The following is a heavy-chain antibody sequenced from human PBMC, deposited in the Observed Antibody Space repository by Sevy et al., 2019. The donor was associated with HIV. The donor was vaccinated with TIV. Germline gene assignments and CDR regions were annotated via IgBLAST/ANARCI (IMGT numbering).Heavy chain of an antibody. CDR1: GGSMGSYY. V-gene: IGHV4-59*01. Sequence: TLSLTCTVSGGSMGSYYWTWIRQPPGKGLEWIGYLYDTGSTNYNPSLESRVTISIDTSKNQFSLNLSYVTAADTAVYYCAREGGLVDYGMDVWGQGITVTVSS. CDR2: LYDTGST. CDR3: AREGGLVDYGMDV. D-gene: IGHD3-9*01. J-gene: IGHJ6*02.